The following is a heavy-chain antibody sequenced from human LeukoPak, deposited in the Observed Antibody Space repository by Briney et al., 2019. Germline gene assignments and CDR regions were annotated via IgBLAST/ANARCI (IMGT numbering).Heavy chain of an antibody. J-gene: IGHJ6*03. CDR1: GGSISSYY. Sequence: PSETLSPTCTVSGGSISSYYWSWIRQPAGKGLEWIGRIYTSGSTNYNPSLKSRVTMSVDTSKNQFSLKLSSVTAADTAVYYCARTRRDGYNDYYYYYMDVWGKGTTVTVSS. CDR3: ARTRRDGYNDYYYYYMDV. D-gene: IGHD5-24*01. CDR2: IYTSGST. V-gene: IGHV4-4*07.